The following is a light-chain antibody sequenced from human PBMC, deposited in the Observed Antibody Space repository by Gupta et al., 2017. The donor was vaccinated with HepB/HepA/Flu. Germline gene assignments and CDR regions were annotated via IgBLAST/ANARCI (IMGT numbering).Light chain of an antibody. CDR3: SSYTSSSTPYV. CDR2: DVS. V-gene: IGLV2-14*01. J-gene: IGLJ1*01. CDR1: SSDVGGYNY. Sequence: ALTQPASVSGSPGQSITISCTGTSSDVGGYNYVSWYQQHPGKAPKLMIYDVSNRPSGVSNRFSGSKSGNTASLTISGLQAEDEADYYCSSYTSSSTPYVFGAGTKVTVL.